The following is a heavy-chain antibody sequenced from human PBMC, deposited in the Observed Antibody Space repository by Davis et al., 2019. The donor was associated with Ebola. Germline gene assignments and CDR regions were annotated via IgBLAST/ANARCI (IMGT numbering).Heavy chain of an antibody. D-gene: IGHD3-22*01. V-gene: IGHV3-74*03. CDR2: INRDGSTT. CDR3: ARDRGDSSGYYYFDY. CDR1: GFTFSSYW. J-gene: IGHJ4*02. Sequence: HTAGSLTLSCAASGFTFSSYWMHWVRQAPGKGLVWVSCINRDGSTTTYADSVKGRFTISRDNSKNTLYLQMNSLRAEDTAVYYCARDRGDSSGYYYFDYWGQGTLVTVSS.